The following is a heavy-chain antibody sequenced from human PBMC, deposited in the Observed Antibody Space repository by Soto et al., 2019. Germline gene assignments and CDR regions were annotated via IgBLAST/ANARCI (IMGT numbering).Heavy chain of an antibody. V-gene: IGHV3-30*18. CDR3: AKDGYCGEWGARWGMEYGMDV. CDR2: ISYDGSNK. D-gene: IGHD3-16*01. Sequence: QVQLVESGGGVVQPGRSLRLSCAASGFTFSSYGMHWVRQAPGKGLEWVAVISYDGSNKYYADSVKGRFTISRDNSKNXLXLXKNSVRAEDTAVYYCAKDGYCGEWGARWGMEYGMDVWGQGTTVTVSS. CDR1: GFTFSSYG. J-gene: IGHJ6*02.